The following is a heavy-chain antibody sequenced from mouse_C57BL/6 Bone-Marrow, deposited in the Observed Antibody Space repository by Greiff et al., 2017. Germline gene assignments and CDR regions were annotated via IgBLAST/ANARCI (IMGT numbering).Heavy chain of an antibody. V-gene: IGHV14-1*01. CDR1: GFNITDYY. Sequence: VQLQQSGAELVRPGASVTLSCTASGFNITDYYMHWVKQRPEQGLEWIGRIDPEAGDTEYAPKFQGKATMTADTSSNTAYLQLSSLTSEGTAVYYGTAQGGRYGSSYEDYGGQGTTLTVSS. D-gene: IGHD1-1*01. J-gene: IGHJ2*01. CDR3: TAQGGRYGSSYEDY. CDR2: IDPEAGDT.